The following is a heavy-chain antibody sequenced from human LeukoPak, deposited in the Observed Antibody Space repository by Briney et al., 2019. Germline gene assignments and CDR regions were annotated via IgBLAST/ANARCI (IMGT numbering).Heavy chain of an antibody. CDR2: ISYDGSNK. V-gene: IGHV3-30*19. CDR1: GFTFSAYG. D-gene: IGHD2-15*01. CDR3: ARDLAATKLDY. Sequence: GKSLRLSCAASGFTFSAYGIHWVRQAPGKGLEWVAVISYDGSNKYYADSVKGRFTISRDNSKNTLYLQMNSLRAEDTAVYYCARDLAATKLDYWGQGTLVTVSS. J-gene: IGHJ4*02.